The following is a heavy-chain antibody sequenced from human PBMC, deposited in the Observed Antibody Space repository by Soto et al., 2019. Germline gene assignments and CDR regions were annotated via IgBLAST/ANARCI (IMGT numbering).Heavy chain of an antibody. J-gene: IGHJ5*02. D-gene: IGHD4-17*01. CDR1: GFTFSSYG. V-gene: IGHV3-30*18. CDR2: ISYDGSNK. Sequence: GGSLRLSCAASGFTFSSYGMHWVRQAPGKGLEWVAVISYDGSNKYYADSVKGRFTISRDNSKNTLYLQMNSLRAEDTAVYYCAKGTTASGVNWFDPWGQGTLVTVSS. CDR3: AKGTTASGVNWFDP.